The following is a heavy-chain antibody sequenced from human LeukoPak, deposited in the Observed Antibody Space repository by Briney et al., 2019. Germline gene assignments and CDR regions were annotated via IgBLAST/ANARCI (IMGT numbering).Heavy chain of an antibody. CDR1: GGSISSYY. CDR2: IYTSGST. V-gene: IGHV4-4*07. J-gene: IGHJ4*02. D-gene: IGHD4-11*01. Sequence: PSETLSLTCTVSGGSISSYYWSWIRQPAGKGLEWIGRIYTSGSTNYNPSLKSRVTMSVDTSKNQFSLKLSSVTAADTAVYYCARDPAANNYAPSHFDYWGQGTLVTVSP. CDR3: ARDPAANNYAPSHFDY.